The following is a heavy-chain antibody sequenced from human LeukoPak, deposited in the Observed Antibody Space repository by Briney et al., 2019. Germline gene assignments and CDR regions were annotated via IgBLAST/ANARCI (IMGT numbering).Heavy chain of an antibody. Sequence: GGSLRLSCAASGFTFTTYWMHWVRQAPGKGLVWVSHINSDGSITSYADSVRGRFTISRDNAHNSLYLQMNSLKAEDTAVYYCATPLSIGGYWGQGTLVTVSS. D-gene: IGHD3-10*01. V-gene: IGHV3-74*01. CDR1: GFTFTTYW. CDR2: INSDGSIT. J-gene: IGHJ4*02. CDR3: ATPLSIGGY.